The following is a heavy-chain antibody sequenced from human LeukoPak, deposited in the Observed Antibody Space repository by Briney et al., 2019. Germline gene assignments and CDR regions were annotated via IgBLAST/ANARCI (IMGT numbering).Heavy chain of an antibody. CDR2: IYYSGST. CDR3: VRDASMVRGVITFDL. D-gene: IGHD3-10*01. J-gene: IGHJ2*01. CDR1: GGSISSYY. V-gene: IGHV4-59*01. Sequence: PSETLSLTCTVSGGSISSYYWSWIRQPPGKGLEWIGYIYYSGSTNYNPSLKSRVTISVDTSKNQFSLKLSSVTAADTAVYYCVRDASMVRGVITFDLWGRGTLVTVSS.